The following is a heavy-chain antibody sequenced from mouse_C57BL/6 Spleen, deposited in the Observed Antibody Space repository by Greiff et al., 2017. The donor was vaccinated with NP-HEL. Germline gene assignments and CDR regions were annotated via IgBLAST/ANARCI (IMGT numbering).Heavy chain of an antibody. J-gene: IGHJ1*03. Sequence: QVQLKESGAELVKPGASVKISCKASGYAFSSYWMNWVKQRPGKGLEWIGQIYPGDGDTNYNGKFKGKATLTADKSSSTAYMQLSSLTSEDSAVYFCATYDYDENWYFDVWGTGTTVTVSS. CDR3: ATYDYDENWYFDV. CDR2: IYPGDGDT. CDR1: GYAFSSYW. V-gene: IGHV1-80*01. D-gene: IGHD2-4*01.